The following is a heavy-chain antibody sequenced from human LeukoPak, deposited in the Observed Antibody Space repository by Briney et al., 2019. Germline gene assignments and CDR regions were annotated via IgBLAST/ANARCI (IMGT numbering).Heavy chain of an antibody. CDR2: ISSSSSYI. CDR3: ASLEGRMDV. D-gene: IGHD5-24*01. V-gene: IGHV3-21*01. J-gene: IGHJ6*03. Sequence: GGSLRLSCAASGFTFSDHYMDWVRQAPGKGLEWVSSISSSSSYIYYADSVKGRFTISRDNAKNSLYLQMNSLRAEDTAVYYCASLEGRMDVWGKGTTVTVSS. CDR1: GFTFSDHY.